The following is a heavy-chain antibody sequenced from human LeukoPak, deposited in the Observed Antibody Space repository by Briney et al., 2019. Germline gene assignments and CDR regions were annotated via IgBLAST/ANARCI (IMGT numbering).Heavy chain of an antibody. CDR1: GFTFSDYY. CDR2: ISSSGSTI. Sequence: GGSLRLSCAASGFTFSDYYMSWIRQAPGKGLEWVSYISSSGSTIYYADSVKGRFTISRDNAKNSLYLQMNSLRAEDTAVYYCARVRIAAAGTFGRLDYWGQGTLVTVSS. D-gene: IGHD6-13*01. CDR3: ARVRIAAAGTFGRLDY. V-gene: IGHV3-11*04. J-gene: IGHJ4*02.